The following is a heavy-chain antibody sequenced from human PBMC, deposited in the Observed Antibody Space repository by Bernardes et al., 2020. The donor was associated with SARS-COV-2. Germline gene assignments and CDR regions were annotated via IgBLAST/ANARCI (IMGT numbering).Heavy chain of an antibody. CDR1: GFTFSSYS. CDR3: ARGRFTTQGGMDV. J-gene: IGHJ6*02. Sequence: GGSLRLSCEASGFTFSSYSLNWVRQAPGKGLEWVSYISSSSGTKFYADSVKGRFTISRDFAKNLLFLQMSSLTEGDTATYYCARGRFTTQGGMDVWGQGTPVTVAS. D-gene: IGHD2-2*01. V-gene: IGHV3-48*02. CDR2: ISSSSGTK.